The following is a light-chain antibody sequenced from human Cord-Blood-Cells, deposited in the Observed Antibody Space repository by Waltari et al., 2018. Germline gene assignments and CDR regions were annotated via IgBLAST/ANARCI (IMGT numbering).Light chain of an antibody. CDR3: AAWDDSLSGLWV. J-gene: IGLJ3*02. CDR2: RNN. Sequence: QSVLTQPPPASGPPGPRVTISCSGTTTTIATTSVSWYKHPPGTSPKLLIYRNNQRPSGVPDRFSGSKSGTSASLAISGLRSEDEADYYCAAWDDSLSGLWVFGGGTKLTVL. V-gene: IGLV1-47*01. CDR1: TTTIATTS.